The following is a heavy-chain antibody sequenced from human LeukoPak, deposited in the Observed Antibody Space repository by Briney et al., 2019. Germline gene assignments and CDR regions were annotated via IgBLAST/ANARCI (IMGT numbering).Heavy chain of an antibody. CDR3: AILLWFGESSFDY. D-gene: IGHD3-10*01. CDR2: ISGSSGNT. Sequence: LGGSVRLSCAASGFTFSSYAMSWVRQAPGKGLGWVSTISGSSGNTYYADSVKGRFTISRDNSKNTLYLQMNSLRAEDTAVYYCAILLWFGESSFDYWGQGTLVTVSS. V-gene: IGHV3-23*01. J-gene: IGHJ4*02. CDR1: GFTFSSYA.